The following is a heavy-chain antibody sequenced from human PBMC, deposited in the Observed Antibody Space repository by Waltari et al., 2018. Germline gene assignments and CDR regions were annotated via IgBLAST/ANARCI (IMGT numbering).Heavy chain of an antibody. V-gene: IGHV1-69*13. CDR2: IIPIFGTA. CDR1: GGTFRSYA. D-gene: IGHD2-2*01. Sequence: QVQLVQSGAEVKKPGSSVKVSCKASGGTFRSYAISWVRQATGPGLEWMGGIIPIFGTANYAQKFQGRVTITADESTSTAYMELSSLRSEDTAVYYCARGTPDCSSTSCHQGPIDYWGQGTLVTVSS. CDR3: ARGTPDCSSTSCHQGPIDY. J-gene: IGHJ4*02.